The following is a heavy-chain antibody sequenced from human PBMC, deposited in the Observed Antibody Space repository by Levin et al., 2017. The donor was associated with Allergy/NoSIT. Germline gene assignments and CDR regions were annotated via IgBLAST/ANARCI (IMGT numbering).Heavy chain of an antibody. CDR2: ISGSGGST. V-gene: IGHV3-23*01. CDR3: ARTYYYDSSGYSPFDY. CDR1: GFTFSSYA. J-gene: IGHJ4*02. D-gene: IGHD3-22*01. Sequence: GGSLRLSCAASGFTFSSYAMSWVRQAPGKGLEWVSAISGSGGSTYYADSVKGRFTISRDNSKNTLYLQMNSLRAEDTAVYYCARTYYYDSSGYSPFDYWGQGTLVTVSS.